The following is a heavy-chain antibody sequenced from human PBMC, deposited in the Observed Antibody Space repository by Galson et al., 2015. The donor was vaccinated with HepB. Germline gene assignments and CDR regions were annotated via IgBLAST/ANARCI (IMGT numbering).Heavy chain of an antibody. D-gene: IGHD6-6*01. CDR1: GGSISSYY. CDR2: IYYSGST. J-gene: IGHJ4*02. V-gene: IGHV4-59*01. Sequence: ETLSLTCTVSGGSISSYYWSWIRQPPGEGLEWIGYIYYSGSTNYNPSLKSRVTISVDTSKNQFSLKLSSVTAADTAVYYCAREGSSSPLDYWGQGTLVTVSS. CDR3: AREGSSSPLDY.